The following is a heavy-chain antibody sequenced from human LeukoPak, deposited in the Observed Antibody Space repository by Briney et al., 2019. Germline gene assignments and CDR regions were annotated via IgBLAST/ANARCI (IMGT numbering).Heavy chain of an antibody. Sequence: SETLSLTCTVSGGSISSGSYYWSWIRQPAGKGLEWIGRIYTSGSTNYNPSLKSRVTISVDTSKNQFTLKLSSVTAADTAVYYCARWKPSTVTNGGWYFDYWGQGTLVTVSS. CDR2: IYTSGST. CDR3: ARWKPSTVTNGGWYFDY. D-gene: IGHD4-11*01. J-gene: IGHJ4*02. V-gene: IGHV4-61*02. CDR1: GGSISSGSYY.